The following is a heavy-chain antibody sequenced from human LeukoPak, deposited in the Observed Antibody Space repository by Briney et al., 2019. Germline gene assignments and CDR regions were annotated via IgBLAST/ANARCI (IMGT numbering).Heavy chain of an antibody. Sequence: PGGSLRLSCAASGFTFSSYGMHWVRQAPGKGLEGVAFIRYDGSNKYYADSVKGRFTISRDNSKNTLYLHMNSLRAEDTAVYCCAKGSKGVIITRDHYMDVWGKGTTVTISS. CDR2: IRYDGSNK. CDR3: AKGSKGVIITRDHYMDV. J-gene: IGHJ6*03. CDR1: GFTFSSYG. V-gene: IGHV3-30*02. D-gene: IGHD3-3*01.